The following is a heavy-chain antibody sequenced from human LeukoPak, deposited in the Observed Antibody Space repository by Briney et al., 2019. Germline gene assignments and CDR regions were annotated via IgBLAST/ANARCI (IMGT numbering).Heavy chain of an antibody. Sequence: SETLSLTCTVSGGFISSGGYYWSWIRQPPGKGLEWIGYIYHSGSTYYNPSLQSRVTISVDTSKNQFSLKLSSVTAADTAAYYCARAPSLYYDILTGYSYYFDYWGQGTLVTVSS. CDR2: IYHSGST. V-gene: IGHV4-30-2*01. CDR1: GGFISSGGYY. J-gene: IGHJ4*02. CDR3: ARAPSLYYDILTGYSYYFDY. D-gene: IGHD3-9*01.